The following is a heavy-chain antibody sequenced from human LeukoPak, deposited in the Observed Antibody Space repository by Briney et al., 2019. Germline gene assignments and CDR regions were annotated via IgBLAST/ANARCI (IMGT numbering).Heavy chain of an antibody. J-gene: IGHJ4*02. D-gene: IGHD2-15*01. CDR2: INHSGST. V-gene: IGHV4-34*01. CDR1: GGSFSGYY. CDR3: AVGYCSGGSCPQHFDY. Sequence: SETLSLTCAVYGGSFSGYYWSCIRQTPGKALEWMGEINHSGSTNYNPSLKSRVTISVGTSKNQFSLKLSSVTAADTAVYYCAVGYCSGGSCPQHFDYWGQGTLVTVSS.